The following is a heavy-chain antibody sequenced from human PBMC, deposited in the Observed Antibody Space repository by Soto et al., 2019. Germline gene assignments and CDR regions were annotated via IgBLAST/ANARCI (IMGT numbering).Heavy chain of an antibody. V-gene: IGHV1-3*05. D-gene: IGHD3-10*01. CDR3: ARGTPVWFDP. Sequence: QVQLVQSGAEEKKPGASVKVSCKASGYTFSDYAIHWVRQAPGQWPEWMGWINAGNGNTKYSQKFQGRVTITRHTSASTAYMELSSLRSEDTAVYYCARGTPVWFDPWGQGTLVTVSS. CDR1: GYTFSDYA. CDR2: INAGNGNT. J-gene: IGHJ5*02.